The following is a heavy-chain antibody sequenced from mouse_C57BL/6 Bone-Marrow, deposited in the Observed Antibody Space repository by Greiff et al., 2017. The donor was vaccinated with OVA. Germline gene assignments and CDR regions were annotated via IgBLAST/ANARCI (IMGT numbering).Heavy chain of an antibody. CDR1: GFTFSYYG. CDR2: ISSGSSTI. Sequence: EVKLVESGGGLVKPGGSLKLSCAASGFTFSYYGMHWVRQAPEKGLEWVAYISSGSSTIYYADTVKGRFTISRDNAKNTLFLQMTSLRSEDTAMYYCARRMGRYYAMDYWGQGTSVTVSS. D-gene: IGHD4-1*01. CDR3: ARRMGRYYAMDY. J-gene: IGHJ4*01. V-gene: IGHV5-17*01.